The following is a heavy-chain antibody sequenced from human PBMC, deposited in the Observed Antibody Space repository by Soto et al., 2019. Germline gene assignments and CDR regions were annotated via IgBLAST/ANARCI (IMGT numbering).Heavy chain of an antibody. CDR2: ISAYNGNT. D-gene: IGHD3-3*01. J-gene: IGHJ6*03. CDR1: GYTFTSYV. V-gene: IGHV1-18*01. Sequence: ASVKVSCKASGYTFTSYVISWVRQAPGQGLEWMGWISAYNGNTNYAQKLQGRVTMTTDTSTSTAYMELRSRRSDDTAVYYCAREPYYDFWCGLRTKNYYYSYMDVWGKGTTVTVSS. CDR3: AREPYYDFWCGLRTKNYYYSYMDV.